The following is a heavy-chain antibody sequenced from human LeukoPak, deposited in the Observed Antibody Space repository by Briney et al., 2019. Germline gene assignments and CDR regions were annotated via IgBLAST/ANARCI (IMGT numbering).Heavy chain of an antibody. CDR2: IYTSGST. CDR1: GGSISSGSYY. CDR3: ARENTAMAYPPRRDAFDI. V-gene: IGHV4-61*02. D-gene: IGHD5-18*01. J-gene: IGHJ3*02. Sequence: SETLSLTCTVSGGSISSGSYYWSWIRQPAGKGLEWIGRIYTSGSTNYNPSLKSRVTISVDTSKNQFSLKLSSVTAADTAVYYCARENTAMAYPPRRDAFDIWGQGTMVTVSS.